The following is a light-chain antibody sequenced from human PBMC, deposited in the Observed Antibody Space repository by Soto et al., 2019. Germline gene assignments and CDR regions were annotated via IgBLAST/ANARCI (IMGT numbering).Light chain of an antibody. Sequence: QSALTQPASVSGSPGQSITISCTGTSSDVGGYNLVSWYQQHPGKAPKVMIFEVSSRPSWVSNRFSGSKSCNTASLTISGLQAEDEADYYCSSYTSSNTVAFGGGTKLTVL. CDR3: SSYTSSNTVA. V-gene: IGLV2-14*01. CDR2: EVS. CDR1: SSDVGGYNL. J-gene: IGLJ2*01.